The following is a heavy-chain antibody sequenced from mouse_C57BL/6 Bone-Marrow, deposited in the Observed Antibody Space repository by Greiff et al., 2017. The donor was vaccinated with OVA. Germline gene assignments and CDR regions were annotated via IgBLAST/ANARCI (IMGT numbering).Heavy chain of an antibody. D-gene: IGHD1-1*01. J-gene: IGHJ3*01. CDR3: ARENYGSPFAY. Sequence: VQLQQSGAELVKPGASVKLSCKASGYTFTSYWMHWVKQRPGQGLEWIGMIHPNSGSTNYNEKFKSKATLTVDKSSSTAYMQLSSLTSEDSAVYYCARENYGSPFAYWGQGTLVTVSA. V-gene: IGHV1-64*01. CDR2: IHPNSGST. CDR1: GYTFTSYW.